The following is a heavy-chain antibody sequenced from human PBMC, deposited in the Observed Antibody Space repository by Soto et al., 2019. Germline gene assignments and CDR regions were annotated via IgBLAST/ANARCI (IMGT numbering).Heavy chain of an antibody. J-gene: IGHJ6*02. CDR2: ISYDGSNK. CDR1: GFTFSSYA. D-gene: IGHD3-3*01. CDR3: ARGWDYDFWSGYYEGVGPV. Sequence: GGSLRLSCAASGFTFSSYAMHWVRQAPGKGLEWVAVISYDGSNKYYADSVKGRFTISRDNSKNTLYLQMNSLRAEDTAVYYCARGWDYDFWSGYYEGVGPVWGQGTTVTVSS. V-gene: IGHV3-30-3*01.